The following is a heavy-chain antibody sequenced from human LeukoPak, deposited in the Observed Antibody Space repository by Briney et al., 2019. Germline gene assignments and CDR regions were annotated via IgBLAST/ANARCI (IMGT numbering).Heavy chain of an antibody. CDR3: ARGGAAYHGMDV. D-gene: IGHD6-25*01. CDR2: TNNRSKWYN. CDR1: GDSVSSNSVG. Sequence: SQTLSLTWAISGDSVSSNSVGWNWVRQAPSRGLVWLGRTNNRSKWYNDYAISVERRITVNPDTSKNQFSLQLKSVTPEDTAVYYSARGGAAYHGMDVWGQGTTVTVSS. V-gene: IGHV6-1*01. J-gene: IGHJ6*02.